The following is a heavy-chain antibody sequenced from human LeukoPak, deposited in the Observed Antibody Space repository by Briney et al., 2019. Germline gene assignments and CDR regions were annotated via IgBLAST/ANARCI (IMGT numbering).Heavy chain of an antibody. J-gene: IGHJ6*03. D-gene: IGHD3-16*01. CDR2: IYTSGST. V-gene: IGHV4-4*09. CDR1: GGSFSGYD. Sequence: SETLSLTCAVYGGSFSGYDWSWIRQPPGKGLEWIGYIYTSGSTNYNPSLKSRVTISVDTSKNQFSLKLSSVTAADTAVYYCARGTFYYYYYMDVWGKGTTVTVSS. CDR3: ARGTFYYYYYMDV.